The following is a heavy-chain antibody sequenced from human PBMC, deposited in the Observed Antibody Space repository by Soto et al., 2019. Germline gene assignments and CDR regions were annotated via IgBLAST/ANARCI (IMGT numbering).Heavy chain of an antibody. CDR2: IIPIFGTA. CDR1: GGTFSSYA. D-gene: IGHD1-1*01. Sequence: SVKVSCKASGGTFSSYAISWVRQAPGQGLEWMGGIIPIFGTANYAQKFQGRVTITADESTSTAYMELSSLRSEDTAVYYCARSIAWTPYYYYGMDVWGQGTTVTVYS. CDR3: ARSIAWTPYYYYGMDV. V-gene: IGHV1-69*13. J-gene: IGHJ6*02.